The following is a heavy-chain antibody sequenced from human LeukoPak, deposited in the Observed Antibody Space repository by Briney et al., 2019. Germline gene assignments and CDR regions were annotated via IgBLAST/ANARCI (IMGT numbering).Heavy chain of an antibody. Sequence: ASVKVSCKASGYTFTGYYMHWVRQAPGQGLEWMGWINPNSGGTNYAQKFQGRVTMTRDTSISTAYMELSRLRSDDTAVYYCTRTTNYGSGSYYNGPHDYWGQGTLVTVSS. CDR1: GYTFTGYY. CDR3: TRTTNYGSGSYYNGPHDY. V-gene: IGHV1-2*02. CDR2: INPNSGGT. J-gene: IGHJ4*02. D-gene: IGHD3-10*01.